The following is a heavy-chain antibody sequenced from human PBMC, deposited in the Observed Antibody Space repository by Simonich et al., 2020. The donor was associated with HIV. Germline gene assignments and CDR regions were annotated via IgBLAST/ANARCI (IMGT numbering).Heavy chain of an antibody. V-gene: IGHV1-2*06. Sequence: QVQLVQYGAEVKKPGASVKVSCHASGYTFTVYYIPWLRQTPVQGLENMGRINPNIGGTDNPQKLQGRVTLTRYTAISTAYMELSRLRSDDTAVYYCATHGPGSYSSALDIWGQGTMVTVSS. J-gene: IGHJ3*02. CDR3: ATHGPGSYSSALDI. CDR2: INPNIGGT. D-gene: IGHD3-10*01. CDR1: GYTFTVYY.